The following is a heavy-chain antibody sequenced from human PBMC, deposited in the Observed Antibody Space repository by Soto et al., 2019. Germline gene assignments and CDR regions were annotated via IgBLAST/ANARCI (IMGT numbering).Heavy chain of an antibody. CDR3: ARDNTGLYRGACDV. Sequence: QVQLVQSGGGVVQPGTSLRLSCAASGFIFSDYVMYWFRQTPSKGLEWMAVISYDGTNKHYADSVKGRFFISRDNPTNTLYLQMSSLRPEDSAIYYCARDNTGLYRGACDVWGRGTLVAVSS. D-gene: IGHD2-8*02. CDR2: ISYDGTNK. CDR1: GFIFSDYV. V-gene: IGHV3-30*04. J-gene: IGHJ3*01.